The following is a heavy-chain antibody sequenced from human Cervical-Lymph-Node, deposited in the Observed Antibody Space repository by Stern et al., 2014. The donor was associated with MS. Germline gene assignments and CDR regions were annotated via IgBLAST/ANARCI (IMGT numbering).Heavy chain of an antibody. CDR2: IYWDDQK. CDR3: AHRTAGPLDY. J-gene: IGHJ4*02. CDR1: GFSLSTSGLG. V-gene: IGHV2-5*02. Sequence: QVTLKESGPALVKPTQTLTLTCTFSGFSLSTSGLGVGWIRQPPGEALEWLAYIYWDDQKRYSPSLKSRLTITKDTSKNQVVLTLTNVDPVDTATYYGAHRTAGPLDYWGQGTLVTVSS.